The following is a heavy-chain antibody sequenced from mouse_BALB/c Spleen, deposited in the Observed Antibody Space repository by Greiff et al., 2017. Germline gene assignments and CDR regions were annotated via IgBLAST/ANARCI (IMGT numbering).Heavy chain of an antibody. V-gene: IGHV5-6-3*01. CDR1: GFTFSSYG. Sequence: DVKLVESGGGLVQPGGSLKLSCAASGFTFSSYGMSWVRQTPDKRLELVATINSNGGSTYYPDSVKGRFTISRDNAKNTLYLQMSSLKSEDTAMYYCAREGQLGLPYYYAMDYWGQGTSVTVSS. D-gene: IGHD3-2*01. J-gene: IGHJ4*01. CDR2: INSNGGST. CDR3: AREGQLGLPYYYAMDY.